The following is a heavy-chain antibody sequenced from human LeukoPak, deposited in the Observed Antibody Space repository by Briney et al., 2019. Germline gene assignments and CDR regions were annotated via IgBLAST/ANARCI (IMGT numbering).Heavy chain of an antibody. CDR3: ARGVGQTTGTTAGYYFGF. CDR1: GFTFTSSG. J-gene: IGHJ4*02. Sequence: ASVKVSCKASGFTFTSSGITWVRQAPGQGLEWMGWISAYNGNTNYAQKFQGRVTMTTDTSTTTAYMELRSLRSDDTAVYYCARGVGQTTGTTAGYYFGFWGQGTLVTVSS. V-gene: IGHV1-18*01. D-gene: IGHD1-1*01. CDR2: ISAYNGNT.